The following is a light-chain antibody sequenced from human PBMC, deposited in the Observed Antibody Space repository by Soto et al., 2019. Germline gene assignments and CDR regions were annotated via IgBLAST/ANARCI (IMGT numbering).Light chain of an antibody. J-gene: IGLJ3*02. Sequence: QSALTQPASVSGSPGQSITISCTGTNSDVGAYSYVSWYQQYPGKAPKLMIYDVTLRPSGVPDRFSGSKSGNTASLTISGLQAEDEADYYCCSYAGSFTWVFGGGTKVTVL. CDR1: NSDVGAYSY. V-gene: IGLV2-11*01. CDR3: CSYAGSFTWV. CDR2: DVT.